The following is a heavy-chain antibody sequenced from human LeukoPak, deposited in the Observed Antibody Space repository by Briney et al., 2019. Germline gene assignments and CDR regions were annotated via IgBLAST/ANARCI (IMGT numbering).Heavy chain of an antibody. Sequence: GGSLRLSCAASGFTFSDYYMSWIRQAPGKGLEWVPYISSSGSTIYYADSVKGRFTISRDNARNSLYLQMSSLRAEDTAVYYCARGEYYDSSGYYYFDYWGQGTLVTVSS. CDR1: GFTFSDYY. CDR3: ARGEYYDSSGYYYFDY. CDR2: ISSSGSTI. D-gene: IGHD3-22*01. V-gene: IGHV3-11*04. J-gene: IGHJ4*02.